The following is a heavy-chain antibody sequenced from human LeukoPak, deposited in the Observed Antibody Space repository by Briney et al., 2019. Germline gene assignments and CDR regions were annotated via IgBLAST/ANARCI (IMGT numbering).Heavy chain of an antibody. CDR3: ARSLGMATPLDY. Sequence: SETLSLTCTVSGGSISSYYWSWIRQPPGKGLEWIGYIYYSGSTNYNPSLKSRVTISVDTSKNQFSLKLSSVTAADTAVYYCARSLGMATPLDYWGQGTLVTVSS. J-gene: IGHJ4*02. V-gene: IGHV4-59*08. D-gene: IGHD5-24*01. CDR1: GGSISSYY. CDR2: IYYSGST.